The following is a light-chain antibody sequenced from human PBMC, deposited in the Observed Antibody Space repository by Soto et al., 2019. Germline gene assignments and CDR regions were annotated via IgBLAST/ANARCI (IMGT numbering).Light chain of an antibody. J-gene: IGLJ1*01. V-gene: IGLV2-8*01. CDR2: EVN. CDR3: SSYAGSSNV. CDR1: SSDVGGCNY. Sequence: QSVLGQPPSASGSPGQSVAISCTGTSSDVGGCNYVSWYQQHPGKAPKLMIYEVNKRPSGVPDRFSGSKSGNTASLTVSGLQAEDEADYYCSSYAGSSNVFGTGTKVTVL.